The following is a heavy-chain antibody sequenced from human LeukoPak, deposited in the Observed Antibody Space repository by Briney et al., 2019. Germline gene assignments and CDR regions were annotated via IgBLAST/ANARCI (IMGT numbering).Heavy chain of an antibody. Sequence: SETLSLTCTVSGGSFSSYYWSWLRQPPGKGLEWIGYIYYSGSTNYNPSLKSRITMSVDTSKNQFSLTLSSVTAADTAVYYCARVITVRGVIFDYWGQGTLVTVSS. V-gene: IGHV4-59*01. J-gene: IGHJ4*02. CDR1: GGSFSSYY. CDR2: IYYSGST. CDR3: ARVITVRGVIFDY. D-gene: IGHD3-16*01.